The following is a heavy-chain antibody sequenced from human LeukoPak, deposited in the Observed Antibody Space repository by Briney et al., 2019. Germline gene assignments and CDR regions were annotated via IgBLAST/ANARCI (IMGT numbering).Heavy chain of an antibody. CDR2: INHSGST. J-gene: IGHJ4*02. V-gene: IGHV4-34*01. D-gene: IGHD3-10*01. CDR1: GGSFSGYY. Sequence: KPSETLSLTCAVYGGSFSGYYWSWIRQPPGKGLEWIGEINHSGSTNYNPSLKSRVTISVDTSKNQFSLKLSSVTAADTAVYYCARGELGLLGYWGQGTLVTVSS. CDR3: ARGELGLLGY.